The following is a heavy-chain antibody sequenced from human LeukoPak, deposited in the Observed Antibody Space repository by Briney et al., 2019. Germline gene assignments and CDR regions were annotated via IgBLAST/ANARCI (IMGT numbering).Heavy chain of an antibody. CDR1: GFTFNDYW. D-gene: IGHD3-3*01. Sequence: GGSLRLSCTASGFTFNDYWMTWVRQTPGKGLEWLANINEDGSAKNYVDSVKGRFTISRDNAVNSLYLQMNSLRAEDTAMYYCARDSRMNYYASWGRGTLVTVSS. CDR2: INEDGSAK. V-gene: IGHV3-7*01. J-gene: IGHJ5*02. CDR3: ARDSRMNYYAS.